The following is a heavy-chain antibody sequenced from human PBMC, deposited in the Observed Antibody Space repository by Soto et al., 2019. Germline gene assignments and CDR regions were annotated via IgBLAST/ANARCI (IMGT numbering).Heavy chain of an antibody. CDR2: IYYSGST. Sequence: QLQLQESGPGLVKPSETLSLTCTVSGGSISSSSYYWGWIRQPPGKGLEWIGSIYYSGSTYYNPSLKSRVTISVDTSKNQFSLQLSSVTAADTAVYYCARSSPPGIAVAGTGVDYWGQGTLVTVSS. J-gene: IGHJ4*02. V-gene: IGHV4-39*01. CDR1: GGSISSSSYY. D-gene: IGHD6-19*01. CDR3: ARSSPPGIAVAGTGVDY.